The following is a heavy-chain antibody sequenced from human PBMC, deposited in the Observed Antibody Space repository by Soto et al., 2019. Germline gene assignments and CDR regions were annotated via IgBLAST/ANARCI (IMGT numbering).Heavy chain of an antibody. Sequence: QVQLQESGPGLVKPSQTLSLTCTVSGGSISSGGYYWTWIRQHPGKGLEWIGYNYYSGITYYNPSLKGRLTISLDTSKNQFSLKLSSVTAADTAVYYCARGSSIAGLYYGMDVWGQGTTVTVSS. CDR2: NYYSGIT. D-gene: IGHD6-6*01. CDR1: GGSISSGGYY. CDR3: ARGSSIAGLYYGMDV. V-gene: IGHV4-31*03. J-gene: IGHJ6*02.